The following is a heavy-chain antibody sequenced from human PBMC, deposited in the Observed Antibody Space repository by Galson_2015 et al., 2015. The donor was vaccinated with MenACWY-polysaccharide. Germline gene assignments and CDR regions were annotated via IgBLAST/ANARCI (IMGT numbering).Heavy chain of an antibody. Sequence: LRLSCAASGFSFSNYAMHWVRQAPGKGLEWVAVISYDGSNKYYADSVKGRFTISRDNSKNTLYLQMNSLRAEDTAVHYCAKDLLFYDSSGYYWGPLDYWGQGTLVTVSS. CDR3: AKDLLFYDSSGYYWGPLDY. CDR1: GFSFSNYA. J-gene: IGHJ4*02. CDR2: ISYDGSNK. V-gene: IGHV3-30-3*01. D-gene: IGHD3-22*01.